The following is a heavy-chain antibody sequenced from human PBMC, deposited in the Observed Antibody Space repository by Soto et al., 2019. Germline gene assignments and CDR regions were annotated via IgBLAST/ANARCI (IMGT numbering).Heavy chain of an antibody. J-gene: IGHJ4*02. CDR3: ARGFDSVVVVAATYYFDY. CDR1: GGSFSGYY. Sequence: QVQLQQWGAGLLKPSETLSLTCAVYGGSFSGYYWSWIRQPPGKGLEWLGEINHSGSTNYNPSLKSRVTISVDTSKKQFSLKLSSVIAADTAVYYCARGFDSVVVVAATYYFDYWGQGTLVTVSS. D-gene: IGHD2-15*01. V-gene: IGHV4-34*01. CDR2: INHSGST.